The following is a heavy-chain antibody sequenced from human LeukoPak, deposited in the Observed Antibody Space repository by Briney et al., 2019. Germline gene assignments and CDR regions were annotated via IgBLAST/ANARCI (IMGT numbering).Heavy chain of an antibody. J-gene: IGHJ4*02. CDR3: AKGPRIEAYYFDY. Sequence: GGSLRLSCAASGFTFSDYYMSWIRQAPGKGLEWVSYISSSGSTTYYADSVKGRFTISRDNSKNTLYLQMNSLRAEDTAVFYRAKGPRIEAYYFDYWGQGTLVTVSS. CDR1: GFTFSDYY. D-gene: IGHD6-25*01. CDR2: ISSSGSTT. V-gene: IGHV3-11*01.